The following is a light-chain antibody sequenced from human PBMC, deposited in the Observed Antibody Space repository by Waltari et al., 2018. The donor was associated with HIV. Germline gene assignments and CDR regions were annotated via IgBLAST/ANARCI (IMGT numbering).Light chain of an antibody. CDR1: SSNIGSTT. CDR3: AAWDDSLNGHWV. CDR2: SNN. J-gene: IGLJ3*02. V-gene: IGLV1-44*01. Sequence: QSVLTQPPSASGTPGQRVTISCSGSSSNIGSTTVNWYQQLPGTAPKLLIYSNNQLPSGVPDRFSGSKSGTSASLAISGLQSEDEADYYCAAWDDSLNGHWVFGGGTKLTVL.